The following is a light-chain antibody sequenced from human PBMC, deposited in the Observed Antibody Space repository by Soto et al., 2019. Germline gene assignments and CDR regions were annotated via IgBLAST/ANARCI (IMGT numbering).Light chain of an antibody. V-gene: IGKV1-5*01. CDR3: QQYNSYWT. Sequence: DIQMTQSPSTLSASVGDRVAITCRASQSISSWLAWYQQKPGKAPKLLIYDASSLERGVPSRFSGSGSGTKFTLTISSLQPDDFATYYCQQYNSYWTFGQGTKV. CDR2: DAS. CDR1: QSISSW. J-gene: IGKJ1*01.